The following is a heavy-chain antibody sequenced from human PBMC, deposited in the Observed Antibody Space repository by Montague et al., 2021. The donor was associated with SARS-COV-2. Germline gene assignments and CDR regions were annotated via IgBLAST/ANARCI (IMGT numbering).Heavy chain of an antibody. J-gene: IGHJ4*02. Sequence: SETLSLTCAGDRHCGVVELRCRSEVHKSELQGLKWIVCRYFIGNTYYNPTLKSRVTISVDTSKNQFSLKLSSVTAADTAVYYCATLPSSITIFGVVQGYYFDDWGQGTLVTVSS. CDR2: RYFIGNT. CDR3: ATLPSSITIFGVVQGYYFDD. V-gene: IGHV4-39*01. D-gene: IGHD3-3*01. CDR1: RHCGVVELR.